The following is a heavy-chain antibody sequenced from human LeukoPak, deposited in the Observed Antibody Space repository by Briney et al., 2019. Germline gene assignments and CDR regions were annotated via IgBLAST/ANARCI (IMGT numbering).Heavy chain of an antibody. V-gene: IGHV4-39*07. J-gene: IGHJ5*02. CDR2: IYSSGSR. CDR1: GGSISSSSYY. CDR3: ARGGNGFVP. D-gene: IGHD3-10*01. Sequence: SETLSLTCTVSGGSISSSSYYWGWIRQPPGKGLEWIGSIYSSGSRYYNPSLKSRVTISVDTSKNQFSLSLSSVTAADTAVYYCARGGNGFVPWGQGTLVIVSS.